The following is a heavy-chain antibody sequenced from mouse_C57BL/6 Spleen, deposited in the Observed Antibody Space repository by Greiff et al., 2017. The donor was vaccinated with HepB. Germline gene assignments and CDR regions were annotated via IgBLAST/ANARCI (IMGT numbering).Heavy chain of an antibody. CDR1: GYTFTSYW. CDR3: ARGTMGPFDY. V-gene: IGHV1-50*01. CDR2: IDPSDSYT. J-gene: IGHJ2*01. D-gene: IGHD1-1*02. Sequence: QVQLQQPGAELVKPGASVKLSCKASGYTFTSYWMQWVKQRPGQGLEWIGEIDPSDSYTNYNQKFKGKATLTVDTSSSTAYMQLSSLTSEDSAVYYCARGTMGPFDYGGQGTTLTVSS.